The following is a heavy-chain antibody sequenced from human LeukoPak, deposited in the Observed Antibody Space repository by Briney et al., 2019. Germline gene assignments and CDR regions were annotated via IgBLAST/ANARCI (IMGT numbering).Heavy chain of an antibody. CDR3: TTGYGSTWYG. V-gene: IGHV3-15*01. D-gene: IGHD6-13*01. Sequence: KTGGSLSLSCAASGSTFSIAWMNWVRQTPGKGLEWVGHIKSKIDGGTTDYAEPVKSRFTISRDDSKNTVYLQMNSLKTEDTAVYYCTTGYGSTWYGWGRGTLVTVSS. CDR2: IKSKIDGGTT. CDR1: GSTFSIAW. J-gene: IGHJ4*02.